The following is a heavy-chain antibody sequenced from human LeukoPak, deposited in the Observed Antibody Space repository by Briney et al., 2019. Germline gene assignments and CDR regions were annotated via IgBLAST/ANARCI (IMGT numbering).Heavy chain of an antibody. CDR1: GGSFSGYY. J-gene: IGHJ4*02. CDR3: ARWVATPRGYFDY. D-gene: IGHD5-12*01. CDR2: INHSGST. Sequence: SETLSLTXAVYGGSFSGYYWSWIRQPPGKGLEWIGEINHSGSTNYNPSLKSRVTISVDTSKNQFSLDLNSVTAADTAVYYCARWVATPRGYFDYWGQGTLVTVSS. V-gene: IGHV4-34*01.